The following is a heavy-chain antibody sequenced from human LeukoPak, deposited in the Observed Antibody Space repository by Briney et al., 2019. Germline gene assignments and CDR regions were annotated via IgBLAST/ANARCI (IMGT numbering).Heavy chain of an antibody. CDR1: GFTFSSYG. D-gene: IGHD3-16*01. Sequence: PGGSLRLSCAASGFTFSSYGMHWVRQAPGKGLEWVAVISYDGGNKYYTDSVKGRFTISRDNSKNTLYLQMNSLRSDDTAVYYCARHPRSHLGFDYWGQGTLVTVSS. CDR2: ISYDGGNK. V-gene: IGHV3-30*03. CDR3: ARHPRSHLGFDY. J-gene: IGHJ4*02.